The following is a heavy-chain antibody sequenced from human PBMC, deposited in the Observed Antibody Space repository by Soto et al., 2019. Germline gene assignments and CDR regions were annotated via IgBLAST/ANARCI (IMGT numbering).Heavy chain of an antibody. J-gene: IGHJ4*02. CDR2: IYPGDSDT. V-gene: IGHV5-51*01. CDR1: GYGFSFYW. CDR3: ARQDGSARYYFDY. Sequence: GESLKISCKGSGYGFSFYWIAWVRQMPGKGLEWMGIIYPGDSDTRYSPSFQGQVTISADKSISTAYLQWSSLKASDTAIFFCARQDGSARYYFDYWGQGTLVTVSS. D-gene: IGHD3-10*01.